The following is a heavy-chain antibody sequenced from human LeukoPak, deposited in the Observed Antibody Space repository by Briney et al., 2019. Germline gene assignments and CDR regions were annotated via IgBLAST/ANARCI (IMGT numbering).Heavy chain of an antibody. Sequence: PVGSLRLPCAASGFTFSSYAKCWVRQAPGKGLEWFSAISGSGGSTYYADSVKGRFAISRDNSKNTLYLQMNSLRAEDTAVFYCSKQPFYCSSTSCSAFFDYWGQGTLVTVSS. V-gene: IGHV3-23*01. CDR1: GFTFSSYA. CDR2: ISGSGGST. CDR3: SKQPFYCSSTSCSAFFDY. D-gene: IGHD2-2*01. J-gene: IGHJ4*02.